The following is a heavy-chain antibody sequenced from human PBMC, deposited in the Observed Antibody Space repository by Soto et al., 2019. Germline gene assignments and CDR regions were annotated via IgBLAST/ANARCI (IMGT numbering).Heavy chain of an antibody. J-gene: IGHJ3*02. CDR2: INHSGST. CDR1: GGSFSGYY. D-gene: IGHD4-17*01. V-gene: IGHV4-34*01. CDR3: AMYYGDPTSAFDI. Sequence: QVQLQQWGAGLLKPSETLSLTCAVYGGSFSGYYWSWIPQPPGKGLEWIGEINHSGSTNYNPSLKSRVTISVDTSKNQFSLKLSSVTAADTAVYYCAMYYGDPTSAFDIWGQGTMVTVSS.